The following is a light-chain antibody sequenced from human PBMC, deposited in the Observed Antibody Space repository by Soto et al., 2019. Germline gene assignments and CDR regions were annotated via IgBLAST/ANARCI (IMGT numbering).Light chain of an antibody. Sequence: NFMLTQPHSVSESPGKTVTISCTGSSGSIASNYVQWYQQRPGSAPTTVIYEDNQRPSGVPDRFSGSIDSSSNSASLTISGLKTEDEADYYCQSYDSSNHVVFGGGTKLTV. V-gene: IGLV6-57*02. CDR2: EDN. CDR1: SGSIASNY. CDR3: QSYDSSNHVV. J-gene: IGLJ2*01.